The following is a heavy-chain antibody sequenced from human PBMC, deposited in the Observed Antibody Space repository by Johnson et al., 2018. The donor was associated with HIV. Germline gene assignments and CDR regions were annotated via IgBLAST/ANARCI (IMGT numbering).Heavy chain of an antibody. CDR3: ARDRLAAADPDDFDI. D-gene: IGHD6-13*01. CDR1: GFTFSSYW. J-gene: IGHJ3*02. V-gene: IGHV3-7*05. Sequence: EVQLVESGGGLVQPGGSLRLSCAASGFTFSSYWMSWVRQAPGKGLEWVANIKQDGSEKYYVDSVKGRFTISRDNTKNSLYLQMNSLRAEDTAVYYCARDRLAAADPDDFDIWGQGTMVTVSS. CDR2: IKQDGSEK.